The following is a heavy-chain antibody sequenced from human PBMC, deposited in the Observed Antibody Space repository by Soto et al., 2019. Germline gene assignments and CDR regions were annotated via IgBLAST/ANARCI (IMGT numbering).Heavy chain of an antibody. J-gene: IGHJ5*02. Sequence: ETLSPTCCVFGASFTDYSWIWIRQSPGKGLEWSGEINHSGGTKYNPSLKSRVTISVDTSKNQFSLKLSSVTAEDTAVYYCARRKILSWFDPWGQGTLVTVYS. CDR1: GASFTDYS. CDR3: ARRKILSWFDP. V-gene: IGHV4-34*01. D-gene: IGHD3-3*01. CDR2: INHSGGT.